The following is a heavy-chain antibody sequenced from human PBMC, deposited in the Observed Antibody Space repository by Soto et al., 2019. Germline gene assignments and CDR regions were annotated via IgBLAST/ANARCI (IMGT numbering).Heavy chain of an antibody. CDR1: GGSISSYY. J-gene: IGHJ4*02. CDR3: ARHEESGDFWSGYYRIFDY. CDR2: IYYSGST. V-gene: IGHV4-59*08. Sequence: SETLSLTCTVSGGSISSYYWSWIRQPPGKGLEWIGYIYYSGSTNYNPSLKSRVTISVDTSKNQFSLKLSSVTAADTAVYYCARHEESGDFWSGYYRIFDYWGQGTLVTVSS. D-gene: IGHD3-3*01.